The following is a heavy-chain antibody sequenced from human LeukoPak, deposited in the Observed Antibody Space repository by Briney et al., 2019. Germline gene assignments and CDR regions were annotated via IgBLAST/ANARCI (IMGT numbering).Heavy chain of an antibody. D-gene: IGHD2-15*01. V-gene: IGHV3-30-3*01. CDR2: ISYDGSNK. CDR3: ASTVVVVAAFQH. Sequence: PGRSLRLSCAASGFTFSSYAMHWVRQAPGKGLEWVAVISYDGSNKYYADSVKGRFTISKDNSKTTLYLQMNSLRAEDTAVYYCASTVVVVAAFQHWGQGTLVTVSS. J-gene: IGHJ1*01. CDR1: GFTFSSYA.